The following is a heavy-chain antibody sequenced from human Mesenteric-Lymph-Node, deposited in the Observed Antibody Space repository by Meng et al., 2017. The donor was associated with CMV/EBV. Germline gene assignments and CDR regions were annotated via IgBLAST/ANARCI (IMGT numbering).Heavy chain of an antibody. Sequence: GGSLSLSCAASGFTVSSNYMSWVRQAPGEGLEWVSFIYSGGSTTYADSVKARFTISRDNSKNTLYLQMNSLRAEDTAVYYCARARSRSGARYYFDFWGQGTLVTVSS. CDR3: ARARSRSGARYYFDF. J-gene: IGHJ4*02. V-gene: IGHV3-53*01. CDR1: GFTVSSNY. D-gene: IGHD3-3*01. CDR2: IYSGGST.